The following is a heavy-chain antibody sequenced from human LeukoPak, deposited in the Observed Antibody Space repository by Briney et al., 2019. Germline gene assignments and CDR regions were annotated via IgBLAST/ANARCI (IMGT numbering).Heavy chain of an antibody. Sequence: GGSLRLSCAASGFTFSSYEMNWVRQAPGKGLEWVSYISSSGSTIYYADSVKGRFTISRDNAKNSLYLQMNSLRAEDTAVYYCARGERGYSYGYGYYFDYWGQGTLVTVSS. D-gene: IGHD5-18*01. J-gene: IGHJ4*02. CDR1: GFTFSSYE. CDR3: ARGERGYSYGYGYYFDY. CDR2: ISSSGSTI. V-gene: IGHV3-48*03.